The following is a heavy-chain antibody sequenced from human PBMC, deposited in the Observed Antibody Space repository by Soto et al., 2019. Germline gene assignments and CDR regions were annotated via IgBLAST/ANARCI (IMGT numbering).Heavy chain of an antibody. CDR1: VFSVSVYG. J-gene: IGHJ4*02. D-gene: IGHD2-15*01. V-gene: IGHV3-33*01. CDR2: IWYDASKQ. CDR3: AAWAEGATEVH. Sequence: GGSLRLSCETSVFSVSVYGMHWVRQAPGKGLEWVAVIWYDASKQFYAASVEGRFTISRDNSKAILYLQMNSLRAEDTAVYYCAAWAEGATEVHWGQGTLVTVSS.